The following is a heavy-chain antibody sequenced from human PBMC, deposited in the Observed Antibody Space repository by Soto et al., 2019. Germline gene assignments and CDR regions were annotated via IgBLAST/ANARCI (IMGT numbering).Heavy chain of an antibody. Sequence: ASVKVSCKDSGYTFTVYYMHCVRQSPVQWREWMGWINPNSGGTNYAQKFQGWVTMTRDTSISTAYMELSRLRSDDTAVYYCARGGAAPAGYYSYGMDVWGQGTTVTVSS. D-gene: IGHD1-26*01. J-gene: IGHJ6*02. CDR2: INPNSGGT. CDR1: GYTFTVYY. V-gene: IGHV1-2*04. CDR3: ARGGAAPAGYYSYGMDV.